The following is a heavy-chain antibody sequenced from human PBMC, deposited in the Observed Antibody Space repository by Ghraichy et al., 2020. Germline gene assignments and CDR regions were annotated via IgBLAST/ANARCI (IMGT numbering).Heavy chain of an antibody. D-gene: IGHD6-19*01. CDR2: INHSGST. CDR1: GGSFSGYY. J-gene: IGHJ4*02. Sequence: SETLSLTCAVYGGSFSGYYWSWIRQPPGKGLEWIGEINHSGSTNYNPSLKSRVTISVDTSKNQFSLKLSSVTAADTAVYYCARPSPKSRFRTYSSGWYFDYWGQGTLVTVSS. V-gene: IGHV4-34*01. CDR3: ARPSPKSRFRTYSSGWYFDY.